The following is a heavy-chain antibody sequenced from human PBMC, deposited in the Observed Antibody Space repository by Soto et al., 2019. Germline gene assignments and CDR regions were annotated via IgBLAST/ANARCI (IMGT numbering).Heavy chain of an antibody. V-gene: IGHV4-31*03. J-gene: IGHJ4*02. CDR1: GVSINSGGHY. CDR3: ARGAGGNFYFDY. CDR2: VYYSGST. Sequence: TVSLTGTVCGVSINSGGHYWTLIRQHPGKGLEWIGSVYYSGSTNYNPSLKSRVTISVDTSKNQFSLKLSSVSAADTAVYYCARGAGGNFYFDYWGQGTLVTVSS. D-gene: IGHD2-21*02.